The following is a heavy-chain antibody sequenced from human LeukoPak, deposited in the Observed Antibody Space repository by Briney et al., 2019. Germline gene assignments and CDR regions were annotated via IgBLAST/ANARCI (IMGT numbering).Heavy chain of an antibody. V-gene: IGHV4-38-2*02. CDR2: IYHSGST. D-gene: IGHD3-10*01. J-gene: IGHJ3*02. Sequence: SETLSLTCTVSGYSISSGYYWGWIRQPPGKGLEWIGSIYHSGSTYYNPSLKSRVTISVDTSKNQFSLKLSSVTAADTAVYYCARRLRSGSRSAFDIWGQGTMVTVSS. CDR1: GYSISSGYY. CDR3: ARRLRSGSRSAFDI.